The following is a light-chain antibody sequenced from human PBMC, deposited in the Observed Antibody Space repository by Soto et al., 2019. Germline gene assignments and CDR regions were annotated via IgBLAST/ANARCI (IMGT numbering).Light chain of an antibody. V-gene: IGLV2-8*01. Sequence: QSALTQPPSASGSPGQSVTISCTVTSSYVGGYNYVSWYQQPPGKAPKLMIYEVSKWPSGVPDRFSGSKSGNTASLTVSGLEGEDGGDYYCSLYAGSNYVVFGGGTKLTVL. CDR3: SLYAGSNYVV. CDR2: EVS. CDR1: SSYVGGYNY. J-gene: IGLJ2*01.